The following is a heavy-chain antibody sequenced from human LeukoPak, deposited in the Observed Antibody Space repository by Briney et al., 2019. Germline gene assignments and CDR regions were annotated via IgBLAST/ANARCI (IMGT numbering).Heavy chain of an antibody. CDR2: INHSGST. J-gene: IGHJ4*02. D-gene: IGHD1-14*01. Sequence: SSETLSLTCAAYGGSFSGYYWNWIRQPPGKGLEWIGEINHSGSTNYNPSLKSRVTISVDTSDNQFSLKLSSVTAADTAVYYCARGDHNRYSSLLDYWGRGALVTVSS. CDR1: GGSFSGYY. V-gene: IGHV4-34*01. CDR3: ARGDHNRYSSLLDY.